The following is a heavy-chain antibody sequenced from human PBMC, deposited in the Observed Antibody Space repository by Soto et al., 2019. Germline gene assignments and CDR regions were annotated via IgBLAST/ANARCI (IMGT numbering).Heavy chain of an antibody. Sequence: QLQLQESGPGLVKPSETLSLTCTVSGGSISSSSYYWGWIRQPPGKGLEWIGSIYYSGNTYYNPSLKRRVTISIDTSKNQFSLKLSSVTAADTAVYYCARRYSGYQFDYWGQGTLVTVSS. CDR3: ARRYSGYQFDY. D-gene: IGHD5-12*01. V-gene: IGHV4-39*01. CDR1: GGSISSSSYY. CDR2: IYYSGNT. J-gene: IGHJ4*02.